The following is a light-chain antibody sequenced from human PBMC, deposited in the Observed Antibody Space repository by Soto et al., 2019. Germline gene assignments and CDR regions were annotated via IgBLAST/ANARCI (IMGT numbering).Light chain of an antibody. CDR1: NIGSKN. CDR3: HVWDSSTVV. V-gene: IGLV3-9*01. CDR2: RDT. Sequence: ELTQPLSVSVALGQTAKITCGGNNIGSKNVHWYQQKSGQAPVLVIYRDTNRPSGIPERFSGSNSGNTATLTISRAQGGDEADYYCHVWDSSTVVFGGGTKVTVL. J-gene: IGLJ2*01.